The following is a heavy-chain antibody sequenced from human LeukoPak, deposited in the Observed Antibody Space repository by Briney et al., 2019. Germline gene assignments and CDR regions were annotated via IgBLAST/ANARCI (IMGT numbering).Heavy chain of an antibody. J-gene: IGHJ4*02. Sequence: GGSLRLSCAASVFTVSSNYMSWVRQAPGKGLEWVSVIYSGGSTYYADSVKGRFTISRDNSKNTLYLQMNSLRAEDTAVYYCARGPIVVPAAPFDYWGQGTLVTVSS. CDR2: IYSGGST. D-gene: IGHD2-2*01. CDR3: ARGPIVVPAAPFDY. V-gene: IGHV3-66*01. CDR1: VFTVSSNY.